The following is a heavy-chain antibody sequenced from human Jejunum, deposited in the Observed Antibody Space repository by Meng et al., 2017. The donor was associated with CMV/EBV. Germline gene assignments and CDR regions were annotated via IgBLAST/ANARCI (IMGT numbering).Heavy chain of an antibody. J-gene: IGHJ5*02. D-gene: IGHD2-2*01. Sequence: TVSGGPISSTTYYWGWIRQPPGKGLEWIGDIYYSGTTYYNPSLKSRLTISLDTSKNHFSLRLSSVTAADTALYYCARSSTSGFDPWGQGTLVTVSS. V-gene: IGHV4-39*07. CDR3: ARSSTSGFDP. CDR2: IYYSGTT. CDR1: GGPISSTTYY.